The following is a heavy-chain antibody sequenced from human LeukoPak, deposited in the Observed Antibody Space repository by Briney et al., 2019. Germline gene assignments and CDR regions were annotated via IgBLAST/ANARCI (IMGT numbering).Heavy chain of an antibody. Sequence: GGSLRLSCAASGFTVSSNYMSWVRQAPGKGLEWVSVIYSGGSTYYADSVKGRFTISRDNSKNTLYLQMNSLRAEDTAVYYCARQKFNHTAMVISHFDYWGQGTLVTVSS. CDR3: ARQKFNHTAMVISHFDY. V-gene: IGHV3-66*04. J-gene: IGHJ4*02. CDR1: GFTVSSNY. D-gene: IGHD5-18*01. CDR2: IYSGGST.